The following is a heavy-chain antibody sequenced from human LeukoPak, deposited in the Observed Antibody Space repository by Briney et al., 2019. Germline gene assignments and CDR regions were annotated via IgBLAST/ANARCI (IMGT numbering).Heavy chain of an antibody. V-gene: IGHV3-7*04. Sequence: PGGSLRLSCAASGFTFTTYWMCWVRQAPGQGLEWVANIKQDGSEQNYVDSVKGRLTISRDNAKNSLYLQMNSLRAEDTAVYYCARFSLVVGAMGYYFDYWGQGTLVTVSS. D-gene: IGHD1-26*01. CDR1: GFTFTTYW. J-gene: IGHJ4*02. CDR2: IKQDGSEQ. CDR3: ARFSLVVGAMGYYFDY.